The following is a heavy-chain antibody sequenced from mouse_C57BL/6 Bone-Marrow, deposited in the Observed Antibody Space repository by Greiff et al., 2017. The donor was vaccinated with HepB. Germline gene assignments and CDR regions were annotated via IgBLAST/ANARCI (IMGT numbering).Heavy chain of an antibody. J-gene: IGHJ3*01. D-gene: IGHD2-5*01. CDR3: ARKAYYSNYVAY. Sequence: EVQLVESGPELVKPGASVKISCKASGYSFTGYYMNWVKQSPEKSLEWIGEINPSTGGTTYNQKFKAKATLTVDKSSSTAYMQLKSLTSEDSAVYYCARKAYYSNYVAYWGQGTLVTVSA. V-gene: IGHV1-42*01. CDR2: INPSTGGT. CDR1: GYSFTGYY.